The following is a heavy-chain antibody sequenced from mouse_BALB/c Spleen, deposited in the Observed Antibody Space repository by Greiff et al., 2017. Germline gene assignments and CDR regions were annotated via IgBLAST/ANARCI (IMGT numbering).Heavy chain of an antibody. CDR2: INPSTGYT. J-gene: IGHJ4*01. CDR1: GYTFTSYW. Sequence: VQLVESGAELAKPGASVKMSCKASGYTFTSYWMHWVKQRPGQGLEWIGYINPSTGYTEYNQKFKDKATLTADKSSSTAYMQLSSLTSEDSAVYYCARTTTMITTRAMDYWGQGTSVTVSS. D-gene: IGHD2-4*01. V-gene: IGHV1-7*01. CDR3: ARTTTMITTRAMDY.